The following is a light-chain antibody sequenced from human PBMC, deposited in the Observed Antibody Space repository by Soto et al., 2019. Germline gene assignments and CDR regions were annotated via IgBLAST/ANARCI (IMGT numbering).Light chain of an antibody. CDR3: AGWDGSLKGFV. CDR2: ENN. CDR1: ASNIGRDP. J-gene: IGLJ1*01. Sequence: QSVLTQPPSASGAPGQRATISCSGSASNIGRDPVNWYQQVPGTAPKLLIYENNHRPSGVPDRFSGSKSSTSASLVISGLQSEDEAEYFCAGWDGSLKGFVFGTGTKVTVL. V-gene: IGLV1-44*01.